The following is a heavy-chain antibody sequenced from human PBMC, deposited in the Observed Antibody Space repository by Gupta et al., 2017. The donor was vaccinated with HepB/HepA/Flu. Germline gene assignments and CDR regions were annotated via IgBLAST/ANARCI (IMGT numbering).Heavy chain of an antibody. CDR2: IRGSGDNT. V-gene: IGHV3-23*01. D-gene: IGHD3-10*01. CDR3: VRRQYSNSGSLEY. CDR1: GFTLSDYA. Sequence: EVQLLDSGGGLAQPGVSVRPSCVAGGFTLSDYAMIWVRQAPGKGLEWVSVIRGSGDNTYYADSVKGRFTISRDNPKNTVYLQMNSLRAEDTAVYYCVRRQYSNSGSLEYWGQGTLVTVSS. J-gene: IGHJ4*02.